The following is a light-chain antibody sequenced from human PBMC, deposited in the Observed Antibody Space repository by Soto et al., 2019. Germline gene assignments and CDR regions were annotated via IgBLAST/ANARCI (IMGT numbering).Light chain of an antibody. Sequence: QSVLTQPASVSGSPGQSITISCTGTSSDVGGYNYVSWYRQHPGKAAKLMIYDVSNRPSGVSNRFSGSKSGNTASLTISGLQAEDEADYYCSSYTTSSTLVFGGGTKLTVL. CDR2: DVS. J-gene: IGLJ2*01. CDR1: SSDVGGYNY. CDR3: SSYTTSSTLV. V-gene: IGLV2-14*01.